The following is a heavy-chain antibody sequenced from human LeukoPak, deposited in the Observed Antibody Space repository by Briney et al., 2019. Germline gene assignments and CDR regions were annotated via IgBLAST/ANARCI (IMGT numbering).Heavy chain of an antibody. CDR1: GGSFSVYY. CDR2: INHSGST. CDR3: ARDRYYYDSSVVPGWFDP. Sequence: NTSETLSLTCAVYGGSFSVYYWSWIRQPPGKGLEWIGEINHSGSTNYNTSLKSRVTISVDTSKNQFSLKLSSVTAADTAVYYCARDRYYYDSSVVPGWFDPWGQGTLVTVSS. D-gene: IGHD3-22*01. V-gene: IGHV4-34*01. J-gene: IGHJ5*02.